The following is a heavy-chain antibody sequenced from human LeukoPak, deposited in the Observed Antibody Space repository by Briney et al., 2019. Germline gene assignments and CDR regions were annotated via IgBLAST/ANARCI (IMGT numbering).Heavy chain of an antibody. Sequence: GGSLRLSCAASGFTFSSYGMHWVRQAPGKGLEWVAVIWYDASNKYYADSVKGRFTISRDNSKNTLYLQMNSLRAEDTAVYYCARDGEKEVGNWFDPWGQGTLVTVSS. CDR3: ARDGEKEVGNWFDP. V-gene: IGHV3-33*01. J-gene: IGHJ5*02. CDR1: GFTFSSYG. D-gene: IGHD1-26*01. CDR2: IWYDASNK.